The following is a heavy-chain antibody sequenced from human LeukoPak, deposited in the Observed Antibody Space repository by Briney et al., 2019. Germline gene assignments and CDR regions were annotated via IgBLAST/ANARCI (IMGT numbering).Heavy chain of an antibody. J-gene: IGHJ4*02. CDR3: ARVNFGDLYFDF. Sequence: SETLSLTCTVSGDSISNGDYYWSWIRQPPGKGLEWIGYRYHSGSTYFNPSLKRRLTISVDTSKNQFSLQLTSVTATDTAVYYCARVNFGDLYFDFWGQGALVTVSS. V-gene: IGHV4-30-4*01. CDR2: RYHSGST. D-gene: IGHD3-10*01. CDR1: GDSISNGDYY.